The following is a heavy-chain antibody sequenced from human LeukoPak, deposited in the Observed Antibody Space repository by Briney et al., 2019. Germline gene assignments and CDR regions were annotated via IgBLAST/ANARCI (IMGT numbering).Heavy chain of an antibody. V-gene: IGHV4-61*02. Sequence: KPSQTLSLTCTVSGGSISSGSYYWSWIRQPAGKGLEWIGRIYTSGSTNYNPSLKSRVTISVDTSKNQFSLKLSSVTAADTAVYYCARGQPGIAVYYFDYWGQGTLVTVSS. CDR1: GGSISSGSYY. CDR3: ARGQPGIAVYYFDY. D-gene: IGHD6-19*01. CDR2: IYTSGST. J-gene: IGHJ4*02.